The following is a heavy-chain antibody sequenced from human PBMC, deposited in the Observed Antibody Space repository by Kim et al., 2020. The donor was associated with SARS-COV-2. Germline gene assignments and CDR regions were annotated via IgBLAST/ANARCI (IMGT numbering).Heavy chain of an antibody. Sequence: SVKDRLTISRDNSRNTLSMQMNSLRAEDTALYYCARDDFCFDSGSGNLAYWGQGTLVTVSS. CDR3: ARDDFCFDSGSGNLAY. J-gene: IGHJ4*02. V-gene: IGHV3-30*07. D-gene: IGHD3-10*01.